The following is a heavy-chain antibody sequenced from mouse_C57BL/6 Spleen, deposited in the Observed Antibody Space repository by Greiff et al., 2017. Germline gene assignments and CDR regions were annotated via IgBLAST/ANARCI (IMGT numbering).Heavy chain of an antibody. J-gene: IGHJ4*01. CDR1: GYAFSSYW. Sequence: QVQLQQSGAELVKPGASVKISCKASGYAFSSYWMNWVKQRPGKGLEWIGQIYPGDGDTNYNGKFKGKATLTADKSSSTAYMQLSSLTSEDSAVYFCARRDYGSSPLYYYAMDYWGQGTSVTVSS. CDR2: IYPGDGDT. D-gene: IGHD1-1*01. V-gene: IGHV1-80*01. CDR3: ARRDYGSSPLYYYAMDY.